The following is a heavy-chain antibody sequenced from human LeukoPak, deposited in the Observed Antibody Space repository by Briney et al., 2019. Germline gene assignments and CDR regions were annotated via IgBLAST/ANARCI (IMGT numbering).Heavy chain of an antibody. J-gene: IGHJ4*02. CDR1: GYTFTNYD. CDR3: ARKILGRRWLPSDY. V-gene: IGHV1-8*01. Sequence: APVKVSCKASGYTFTNYDINWMRQATGQGLEWMGWMNPNSGNTGYAQKFQGRVTMTRNTSISTAYMELSSLRSEDTAVYYCARKILGRRWLPSDYWGQGTLVTVSS. CDR2: MNPNSGNT. D-gene: IGHD5-24*01.